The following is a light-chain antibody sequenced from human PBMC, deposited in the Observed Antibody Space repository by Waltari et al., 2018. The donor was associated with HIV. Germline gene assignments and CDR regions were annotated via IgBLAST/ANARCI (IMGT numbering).Light chain of an antibody. Sequence: DIQMTQSPSTVSASVGDTVTITCRASQSIGRWLAWYQQKPGEAPKLLIYETSNLEIGVPSIFSGSGSGTEFTLTVSRLQPEDFATYYCQQYNSHSRTFGQGTKVEIK. CDR2: ETS. CDR1: QSIGRW. CDR3: QQYNSHSRT. V-gene: IGKV1-5*03. J-gene: IGKJ1*01.